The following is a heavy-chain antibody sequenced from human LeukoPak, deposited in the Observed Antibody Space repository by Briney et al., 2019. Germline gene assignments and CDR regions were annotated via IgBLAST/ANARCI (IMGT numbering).Heavy chain of an antibody. CDR2: ITISGHTK. CDR1: GFDLNTYE. J-gene: IGHJ5*02. Sequence: GGSLRLSCAASGFDLNTYEMNWVRQAPGKGLEWIADITISGHTKNYADSVRGRFTISRDNAGTSLYLQMNSLRVEDTGVYSWGRGDPHAHLWGQGTLVTVSS. CDR3: GRGDPHAHL. V-gene: IGHV3-48*03.